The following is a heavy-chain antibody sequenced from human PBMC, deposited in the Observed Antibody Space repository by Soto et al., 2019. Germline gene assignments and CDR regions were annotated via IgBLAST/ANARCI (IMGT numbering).Heavy chain of an antibody. Sequence: SGPTLVNPTQTVTLTCSFSGFSLTTSGVGVGWIRQPPGKALEWLAVIFWNEDKRYSPSLKSRLTITKDTSKNQVVLIVSIMDAVDTGTYYCAHRPPGGTMRFDHWGQGVLVTVSS. J-gene: IGHJ4*02. V-gene: IGHV2-5*01. CDR2: IFWNEDK. CDR1: GFSLTTSGVG. CDR3: AHRPPGGTMRFDH. D-gene: IGHD1-1*01.